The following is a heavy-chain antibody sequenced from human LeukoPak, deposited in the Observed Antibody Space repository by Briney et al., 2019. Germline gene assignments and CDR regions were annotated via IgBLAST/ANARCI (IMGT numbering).Heavy chain of an antibody. D-gene: IGHD6-13*01. V-gene: IGHV3-30*18. CDR2: KSHDGITK. CDR1: GFTSISYG. J-gene: IGHJ4*02. CDR3: AKEGSSWSFDY. Sequence: GGSLRPSCPAFGFTSISYGMHWVRPAPGKGLERVAGKSHDGITKYYADSVKGRFTISRDKSQNTLYLQMNSLRAEDTAVHYCAKEGSSWSFDYWGQGTLVTVSS.